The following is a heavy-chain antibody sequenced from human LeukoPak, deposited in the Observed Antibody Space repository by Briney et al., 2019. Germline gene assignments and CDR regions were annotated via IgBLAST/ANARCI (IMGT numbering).Heavy chain of an antibody. Sequence: ASVKVSCKASGYTFTSYDINWVRQATGQGLEWMGWMNPNSGNTGYAQKFQGRVTMTRDMSTGTVYMELSSLISDDTAVYYCARDRTALPTIPAPGDYWGQGTLVTVSS. CDR2: MNPNSGNT. J-gene: IGHJ4*02. D-gene: IGHD6-13*01. CDR1: GYTFTSYD. CDR3: ARDRTALPTIPAPGDY. V-gene: IGHV1-8*01.